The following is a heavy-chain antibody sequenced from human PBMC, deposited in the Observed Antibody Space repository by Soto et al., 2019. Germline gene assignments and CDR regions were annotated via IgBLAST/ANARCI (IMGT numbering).Heavy chain of an antibody. V-gene: IGHV1-18*01. Sequence: ASVKVSCKASGYTFTSYGISGVRQAPGRGLEWMGWISAYNGNTNYAQKLQGRVTMTTDTSTSTAYMEPRSLRSDDPAVYYCVKDHIIPMIAYYSWGMDVWGQGTTLTVSS. D-gene: IGHD3-22*01. J-gene: IGHJ6*02. CDR3: VKDHIIPMIAYYSWGMDV. CDR2: ISAYNGNT. CDR1: GYTFTSYG.